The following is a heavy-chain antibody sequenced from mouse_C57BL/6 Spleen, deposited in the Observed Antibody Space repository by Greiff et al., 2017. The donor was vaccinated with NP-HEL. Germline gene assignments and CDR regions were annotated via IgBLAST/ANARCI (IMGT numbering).Heavy chain of an antibody. J-gene: IGHJ1*03. CDR3: ARHYGSSWGYFDV. Sequence: EVQLQQSGPELVKPGASVKISCKASGYTFTDYYMNWVKQSHGKSLEWIGDINPNNGGTSYNQKFKGKATLTVDKSSSTAYMGLRSLTSEDSAVYYCARHYGSSWGYFDVWGTGTTVTVSS. CDR1: GYTFTDYY. CDR2: INPNNGGT. D-gene: IGHD1-1*01. V-gene: IGHV1-26*01.